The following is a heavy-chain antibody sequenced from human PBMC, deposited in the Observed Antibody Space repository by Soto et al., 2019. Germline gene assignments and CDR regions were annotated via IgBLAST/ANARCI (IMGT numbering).Heavy chain of an antibody. CDR2: ISFDGSNK. CDR1: GFTLTSNG. Sequence: QVQLVESGGGVVQPGRSLRLSCAASGFTLTSNGMHWVRQAPGKGLEWVAVISFDGSNKYYADSVKGRFTISRDNSKNTLFLQMNSLRAEDTAVFYCAKGRYYDLYGLDVWGQGTTVTVSS. CDR3: AKGRYYDLYGLDV. V-gene: IGHV3-30*18. D-gene: IGHD3-22*01. J-gene: IGHJ6*02.